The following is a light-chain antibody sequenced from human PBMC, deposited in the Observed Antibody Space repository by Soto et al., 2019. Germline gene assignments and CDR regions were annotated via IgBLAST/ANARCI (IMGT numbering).Light chain of an antibody. CDR1: QSVGNN. J-gene: IGKJ4*01. Sequence: EIVMTQSPATLSVSPGERATLSCRASQSVGNNLAWYQQKPGQAPRLLMYSASTRATGIPARFSGSGSGTELTLTISSLQSEDFAVYYCQQYNNWPLTFGGGTRVEIK. V-gene: IGKV3-15*01. CDR3: QQYNNWPLT. CDR2: SAS.